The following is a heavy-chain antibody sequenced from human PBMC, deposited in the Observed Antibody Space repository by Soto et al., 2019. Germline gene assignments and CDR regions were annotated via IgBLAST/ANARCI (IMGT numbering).Heavy chain of an antibody. D-gene: IGHD3-9*01. CDR1: GGSINSRGYY. V-gene: IGHV4-31*03. Sequence: SGTLSLTCTVSGGSINSRGYYWTWIRQHPGKGLEWIGNIYYSGSIHFNPSLKSRLTMLVDTSENQFSLKLTSVTAADTAVYYCARQSESTGYFYGWFDPWGQGTLVTVSS. CDR2: IYYSGSI. J-gene: IGHJ5*02. CDR3: ARQSESTGYFYGWFDP.